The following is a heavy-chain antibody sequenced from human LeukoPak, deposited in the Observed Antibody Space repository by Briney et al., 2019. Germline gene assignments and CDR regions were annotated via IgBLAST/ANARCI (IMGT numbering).Heavy chain of an antibody. J-gene: IGHJ4*02. CDR3: AAYEGRAAAAPFDY. D-gene: IGHD6-13*01. CDR1: GFTFTSSA. CDR2: TVVGSGNT. V-gene: IGHV1-58*02. Sequence: GTSVKVSCKASGFTFTSSAMQWVRQARGQRLEWIGWTVVGSGNTNYAQKFQERVTITRDMSTSTAYMELSSLRSEDTAVYYCAAYEGRAAAAPFDYWGQGTLVTVSS.